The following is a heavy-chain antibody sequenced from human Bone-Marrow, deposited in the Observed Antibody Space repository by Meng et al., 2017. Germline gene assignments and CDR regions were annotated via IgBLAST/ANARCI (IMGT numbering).Heavy chain of an antibody. Sequence: GESLKISCAASGFTFSSYAMSWVRQAPGKGLEWVSAISGSGGSTYYADSVKGRVTISRDNSKNTLYLQMNSLRAEDTAVYYCAKQSGILTGYYSDYYYYGMDVWGQGTTVTVSS. CDR3: AKQSGILTGYYSDYYYYGMDV. J-gene: IGHJ6*02. CDR2: ISGSGGST. CDR1: GFTFSSYA. D-gene: IGHD3-9*01. V-gene: IGHV3-23*01.